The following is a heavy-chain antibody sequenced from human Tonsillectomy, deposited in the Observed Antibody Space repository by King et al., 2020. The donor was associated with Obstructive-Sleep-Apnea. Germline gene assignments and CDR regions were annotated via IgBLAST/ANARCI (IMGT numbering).Heavy chain of an antibody. Sequence: VQLVESGGGLVQPGGSLRLSCAASGFTFSSYSLHWGRQAPGKGLEWLSYISSGGTTIYYADSVQGRFTISRDNDKNSLSLQINSLSAEDTAVYFCAREGGYYDSSGYAPIFDYWGQGTLVTVSS. V-gene: IGHV3-48*03. CDR1: GFTFSSYS. J-gene: IGHJ4*02. CDR2: ISSGGTTI. CDR3: AREGGYYDSSGYAPIFDY. D-gene: IGHD3-22*01.